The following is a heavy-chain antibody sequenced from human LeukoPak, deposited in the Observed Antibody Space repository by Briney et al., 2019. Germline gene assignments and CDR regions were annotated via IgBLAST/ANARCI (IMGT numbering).Heavy chain of an antibody. CDR3: VYDFWSGYSRDAFDI. CDR1: GGSFSGYY. J-gene: IGHJ3*02. Sequence: SETLSLTCAVYGGSFSGYYWSWIRQPPGKGLEWIGEINHSGSTNYNPSLKSRVTISVDTSKNQFSLKLSSVTAADTAVYYCVYDFWSGYSRDAFDIWGQGTMVTVSS. CDR2: INHSGST. D-gene: IGHD3-3*01. V-gene: IGHV4-34*01.